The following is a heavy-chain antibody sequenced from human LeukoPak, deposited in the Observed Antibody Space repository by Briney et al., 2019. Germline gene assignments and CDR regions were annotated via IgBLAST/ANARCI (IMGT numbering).Heavy chain of an antibody. V-gene: IGHV7-4-1*02. J-gene: IGHJ4*02. CDR1: GYTLTNYP. CDR2: INTNTGNP. Sequence: GASVKVSCKASGYTLTNYPMNWVRQAPGQGLEWMGWINTNTGNPTYAQGFTERFVFSWDTSVNTAYLQINSLKPEDTAVYFCARDTYCSGGRCYSRVGYWGQGTVVTVSS. D-gene: IGHD2-15*01. CDR3: ARDTYCSGGRCYSRVGY.